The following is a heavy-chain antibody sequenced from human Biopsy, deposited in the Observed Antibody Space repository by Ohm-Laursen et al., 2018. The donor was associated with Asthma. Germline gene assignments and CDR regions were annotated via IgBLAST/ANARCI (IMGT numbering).Heavy chain of an antibody. CDR1: GGTFSSYA. CDR2: IIPIFGTA. D-gene: IGHD6-6*01. V-gene: IGHV1-69*01. Sequence: GSSVKVSCKASGGTFSSYAISWVRQAPGQGLEWMGGIIPIFGTANYAQKFQGRVTITADESTSTAYMELSSLRSEDTAVYYCARERIAAHQRRYYFDYWGQGTLVTVSS. CDR3: ARERIAAHQRRYYFDY. J-gene: IGHJ4*02.